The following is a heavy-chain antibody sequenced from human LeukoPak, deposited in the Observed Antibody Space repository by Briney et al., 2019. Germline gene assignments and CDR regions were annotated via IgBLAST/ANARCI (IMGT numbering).Heavy chain of an antibody. Sequence: ASVKVSCKASGYTFTSYDINWVRQATGQGLEWMGWMNPNSGNTGYAQKFQGRVTMTRNTSIGTAYMELSSLRSEDTAVYYCARGQASTDWNYDNWFDPWGQGTLVTVSS. CDR3: ARGQASTDWNYDNWFDP. V-gene: IGHV1-8*01. D-gene: IGHD1-7*01. J-gene: IGHJ5*02. CDR1: GYTFTSYD. CDR2: MNPNSGNT.